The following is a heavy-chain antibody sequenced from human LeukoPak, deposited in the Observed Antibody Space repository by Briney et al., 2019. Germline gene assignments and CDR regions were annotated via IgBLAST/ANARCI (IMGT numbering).Heavy chain of an antibody. CDR1: GFTFTDSA. Sequence: GGSLRLSCAASGFTFTDSAMTWVRQAPGKGLERVSAISTSGGDTIYTDSVKDRFTISRDNPKNTLYLQMNSLRAEDTAIYYCAKGGSYAPLDYWGQGTLVTVSS. J-gene: IGHJ4*02. D-gene: IGHD1-26*01. V-gene: IGHV3-23*01. CDR3: AKGGSYAPLDY. CDR2: ISTSGGDT.